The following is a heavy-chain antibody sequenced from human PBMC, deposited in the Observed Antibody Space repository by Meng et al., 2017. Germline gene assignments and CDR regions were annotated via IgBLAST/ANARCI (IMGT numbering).Heavy chain of an antibody. J-gene: IGHJ5*02. CDR2: IYWDNHK. V-gene: IGHV2-5*02. CDR3: AHRLAYSTNYNVGWFDP. D-gene: IGHD6-13*01. Sequence: ITGTEAGPPLVNPTHPLTLTRTFPGFSLTTRGVGLGWIRQPPGQALERLALIYWDNHKRYNPSLKNKLTITKDASRNQVVLTMTNMDPVGTATYFCAHRLAYSTNYNVGWFDPWGQGTLVTVSS. CDR1: GFSLTTRGVG.